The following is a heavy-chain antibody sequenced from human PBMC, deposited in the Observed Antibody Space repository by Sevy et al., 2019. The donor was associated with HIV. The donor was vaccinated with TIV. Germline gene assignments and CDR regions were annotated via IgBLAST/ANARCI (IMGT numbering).Heavy chain of an antibody. CDR1: GGSSSNYY. CDR2: SSYSGST. J-gene: IGHJ4*02. Sequence: SETLSLTCTVSGGSSSNYYWSWIRRPPGKGLEWIGYSSYSGSTNDNPSLKSRVTISVDTPKNQFSLKLSSVTAADTAVYFCARADYGDYVGYFDYWGQGTLVTVSS. CDR3: ARADYGDYVGYFDY. D-gene: IGHD4-17*01. V-gene: IGHV4-59*13.